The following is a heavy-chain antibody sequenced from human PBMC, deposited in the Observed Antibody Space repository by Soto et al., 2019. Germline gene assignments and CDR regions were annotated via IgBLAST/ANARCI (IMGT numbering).Heavy chain of an antibody. Sequence: GGSLRLSCAASGFTFSSYSMNWVRQAPGKGLEWVSSISSSSSYIYYADSVKGRFTISRDNAKNSLYLQMNSLRAEDTAVYYCARDLTIFGVVTHYYYGMDVWGQGTTVTVSS. J-gene: IGHJ6*02. V-gene: IGHV3-21*01. CDR3: ARDLTIFGVVTHYYYGMDV. CDR1: GFTFSSYS. CDR2: ISSSSSYI. D-gene: IGHD3-3*01.